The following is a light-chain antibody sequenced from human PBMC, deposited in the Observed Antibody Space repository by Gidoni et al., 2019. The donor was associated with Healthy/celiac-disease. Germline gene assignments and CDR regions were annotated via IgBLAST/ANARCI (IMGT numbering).Light chain of an antibody. V-gene: IGKV1-5*03. CDR3: QQYNSYSWT. Sequence: DIQMTQSPSTLSASVGDRVTITCRASQSISSWLAWYQQKPGKAPKLLIYKASSLESGVPSRGGGSGSGTEFTLTISSLQPDDFATYYCQQYNSYSWTFGQGTKVEIK. CDR1: QSISSW. CDR2: KAS. J-gene: IGKJ1*01.